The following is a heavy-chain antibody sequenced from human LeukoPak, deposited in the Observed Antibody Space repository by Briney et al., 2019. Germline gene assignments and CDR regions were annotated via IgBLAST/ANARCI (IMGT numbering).Heavy chain of an antibody. CDR2: IYSNGST. V-gene: IGHV3-53*01. J-gene: IGHJ3*02. D-gene: IGHD3-22*01. CDR1: DFTVSSNY. Sequence: PGGSLRLSCATSDFTVSSNYMSWVRQAPGKGLEWVSIIYSNGSTYYADSMKGRFTISRDNSKNTLYLQMNSLRAEDTAVYYCARFYSSGSFGAFDIWGQGTMASVSS. CDR3: ARFYSSGSFGAFDI.